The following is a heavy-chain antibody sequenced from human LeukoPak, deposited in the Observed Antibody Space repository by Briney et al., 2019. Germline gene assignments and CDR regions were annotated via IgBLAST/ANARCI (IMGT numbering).Heavy chain of an antibody. CDR1: GFTFSDYT. V-gene: IGHV3-21*01. J-gene: IGHJ3*02. CDR3: ARDTYYDILTGYSLDDAFDI. D-gene: IGHD3-9*01. CDR2: ISSGSGHI. Sequence: PGGSLRLSCAASGFTFSDYTMNWVRQAPGKGLEWVSSISSGSGHIYYRDSLKGRFTISRDNAQNSLYLQLNSLRVEDTAVYYCARDTYYDILTGYSLDDAFDIWGQGTMVTVSS.